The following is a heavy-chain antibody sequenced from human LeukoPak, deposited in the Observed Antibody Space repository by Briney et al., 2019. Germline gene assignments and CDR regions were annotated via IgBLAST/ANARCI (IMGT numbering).Heavy chain of an antibody. D-gene: IGHD2-21*02. CDR2: TYSDSST. CDR3: VRKNRDFNAAFDI. Sequence: GGSLRLSCAASGFTFSSYWMSWVRQAPGKGLEWVSITYSDSSTNYADSVKGRFTISRDTSQNTLSLQMNSLRAEDTAVYYCVRKNRDFNAAFDIWGQGTVVTVSS. CDR1: GFTFSSYW. V-gene: IGHV3-53*01. J-gene: IGHJ3*02.